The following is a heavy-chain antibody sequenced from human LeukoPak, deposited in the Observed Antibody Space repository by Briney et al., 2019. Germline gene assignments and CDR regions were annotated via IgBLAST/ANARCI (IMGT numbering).Heavy chain of an antibody. D-gene: IGHD3-10*01. V-gene: IGHV3-48*03. CDR2: ISSSGSTI. CDR1: GFTFSSYE. Sequence: GGSLRLSCAASGFTFSSYEMNWVRQAPGKGLEWVSYISSSGSTIYYADSVKGRFTISRDNAKNSLYLQMNSLRAEDTAVYYCARGAYYGYGYFDYWGQGTLVTVSS. J-gene: IGHJ4*02. CDR3: ARGAYYGYGYFDY.